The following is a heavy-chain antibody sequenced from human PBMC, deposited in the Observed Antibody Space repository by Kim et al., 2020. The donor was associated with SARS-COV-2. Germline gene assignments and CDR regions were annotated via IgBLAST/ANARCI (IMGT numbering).Heavy chain of an antibody. CDR2: T. V-gene: IGHV4-39*01. J-gene: IGHJ4*02. Sequence: TCYNPSYTSRVTTSVDTSKTPFSLKLSSVTAADTAVYYCASQYYGDYVDYWGQGTLVTVSS. D-gene: IGHD4-17*01. CDR3: ASQYYGDYVDY.